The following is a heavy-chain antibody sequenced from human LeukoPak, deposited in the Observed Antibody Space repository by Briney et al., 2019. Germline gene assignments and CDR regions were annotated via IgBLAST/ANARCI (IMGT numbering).Heavy chain of an antibody. CDR1: GFTFSSYA. V-gene: IGHV3-23*01. J-gene: IGHJ4*02. CDR3: VKDGGDDILTGYYKHDY. Sequence: GGSLRLSCAASGFTFSSYAMSWVRQAPGKGLEWVSAISGSGGSTYYADSVKGRFTISRDNSKNTLYLQMNSLRAEDTAVYYCVKDGGDDILTGYYKHDYWGQGTLVTVSS. CDR2: ISGSGGST. D-gene: IGHD3-9*01.